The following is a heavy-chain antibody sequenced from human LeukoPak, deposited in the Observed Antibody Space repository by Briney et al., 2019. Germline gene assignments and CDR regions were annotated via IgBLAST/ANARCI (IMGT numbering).Heavy chain of an antibody. J-gene: IGHJ4*02. CDR3: ARRDCSSASYSFDY. Sequence: SETLSLTCTVSGGSIGSYYWSWIRQPPGKGLEWIGYIYYSGSTNYNPSLRSRVTISIDTSKNQFSLKLSSVTAADTAVYYCARRDCSSASYSFDYWGQGTLVTVSS. V-gene: IGHV4-59*01. CDR2: IYYSGST. D-gene: IGHD2-2*01. CDR1: GGSIGSYY.